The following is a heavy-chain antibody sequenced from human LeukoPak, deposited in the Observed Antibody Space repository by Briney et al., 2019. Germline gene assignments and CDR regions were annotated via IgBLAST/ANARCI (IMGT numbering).Heavy chain of an antibody. J-gene: IGHJ5*02. CDR3: ATDYLPSCSSTTCVDNWFDP. V-gene: IGHV3-33*08. CDR2: IWYDGSNK. CDR1: GLTFSSYA. D-gene: IGHD2-2*01. Sequence: GGSLRLSCAASGLTFSSYAMHWVRQVPGKGLEWVAVIWYDGSNKYYADSVNGRFTISTDNSNNTLSLQMHSRRGEDTAVYYCATDYLPSCSSTTCVDNWFDPWGQGTLVTVSS.